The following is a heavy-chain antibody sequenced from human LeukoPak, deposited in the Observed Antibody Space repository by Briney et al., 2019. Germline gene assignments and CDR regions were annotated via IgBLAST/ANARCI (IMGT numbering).Heavy chain of an antibody. CDR1: GFTFSNYS. CDR3: ARDGPAAMGMSNFDY. Sequence: GGSLRLSCAASGFTFSNYSMNWVRQAPGKGLEWVSSISSSSSYIYYADSVKGRFTISRDNAKNSLYLQMNSLRAEDTAAYYCARDGPAAMGMSNFDYWGQGTLVTVSS. J-gene: IGHJ4*02. V-gene: IGHV3-21*01. D-gene: IGHD2-2*01. CDR2: ISSSSSYI.